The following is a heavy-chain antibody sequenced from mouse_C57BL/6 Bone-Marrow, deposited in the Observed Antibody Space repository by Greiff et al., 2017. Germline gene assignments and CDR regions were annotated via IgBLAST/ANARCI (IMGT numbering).Heavy chain of an antibody. CDR2: IWWDDDK. CDR3: ARMDLFSTMVTTGPYYYAMDY. V-gene: IGHV8-8*01. D-gene: IGHD2-2*01. CDR1: GFSLSTFGMG. J-gene: IGHJ4*01. Sequence: QVTLKVSGPGILQPSQTLSLTCSFSGFSLSTFGMGVGWIRQPSGKGLEWLAHIWWDDDKYYNPALKSRLTISKDTSKNQVFLKIANVDTADTATYYCARMDLFSTMVTTGPYYYAMDYWGQGTSVTVSS.